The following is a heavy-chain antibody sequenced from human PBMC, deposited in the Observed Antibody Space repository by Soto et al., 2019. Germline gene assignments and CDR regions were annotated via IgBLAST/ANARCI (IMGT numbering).Heavy chain of an antibody. CDR2: IFYSGST. V-gene: IGHV4-59*01. Sequence: KGLEWIGYIFYSGSTNYNPSLKSRLTLSVDTSKNQVSLKLSSVTAADTAVYYCARVFFQADGVIRGCPPVSAFLLNRSSDL. CDR3: ARVFFQADGVIRGCPPVSAFLLNRSSDL. J-gene: IGHJ2*01. D-gene: IGHD3-22*01.